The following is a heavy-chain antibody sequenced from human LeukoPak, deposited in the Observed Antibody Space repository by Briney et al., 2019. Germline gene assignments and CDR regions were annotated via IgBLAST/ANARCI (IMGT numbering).Heavy chain of an antibody. D-gene: IGHD6-13*01. CDR3: AREGGIAAATDAFDI. CDR2: ISSSSSYI. Sequence: GGSLRLSCAASGFTFSSYSMNWVRQAPGKGLGWVSSISSSSSYIYYADSVKGRFTISRDNAKNSLYLQMNSLRAEDTAVYYCAREGGIAAATDAFDIWGQGTMVTVSS. V-gene: IGHV3-21*01. J-gene: IGHJ3*02. CDR1: GFTFSSYS.